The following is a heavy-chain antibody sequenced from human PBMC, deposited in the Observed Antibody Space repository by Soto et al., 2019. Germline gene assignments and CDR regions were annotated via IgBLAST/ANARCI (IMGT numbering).Heavy chain of an antibody. D-gene: IGHD4-17*01. CDR1: GFTFSSYS. V-gene: IGHV3-21*01. CDR2: ISSSSSYI. CDR3: ARDYGDYVYGYYFDY. Sequence: GGSLRLSCAASGFTFSSYSMNWVRQAPGKGLEWVSSISSSSSYIYYADSVKGRFTISRGNAKNSLYLQMNSLRAEDTAVYYCARDYGDYVYGYYFDYWGQGTLVTVSS. J-gene: IGHJ4*02.